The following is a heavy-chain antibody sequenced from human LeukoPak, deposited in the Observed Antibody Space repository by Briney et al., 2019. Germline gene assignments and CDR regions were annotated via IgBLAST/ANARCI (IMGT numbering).Heavy chain of an antibody. V-gene: IGHV3-23*01. D-gene: IGHD3-22*01. CDR2: ICVSGGST. J-gene: IGHJ4*02. Sequence: PGGSLRLSCAASGFTFSKYAMTWVRQAPEKGLEWVSCICVSGGSTNYADSVKGRFTISRDNSKNTLYLQMNSLRAEDTAVYYCAKSNYFDSGGYYFFDYWGQGTLVTVSS. CDR3: AKSNYFDSGGYYFFDY. CDR1: GFTFSKYA.